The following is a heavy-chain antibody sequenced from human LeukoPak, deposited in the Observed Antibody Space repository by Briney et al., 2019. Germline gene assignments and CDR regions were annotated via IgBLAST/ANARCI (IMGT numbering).Heavy chain of an antibody. CDR1: GLTVSSNY. D-gene: IGHD4-23*01. V-gene: IGHV3-66*01. CDR2: IYSGGST. CDR3: ASDYGGPSRYFDY. Sequence: GGSQRLSCAASGLTVSSNYMSWVRQAPGKGLEWVSVIYSGGSTYYADSVKGRFTISRDNSKNTLYLQMNSLRVEDTAVYYCASDYGGPSRYFDYWGQGTLVTVSS. J-gene: IGHJ4*02.